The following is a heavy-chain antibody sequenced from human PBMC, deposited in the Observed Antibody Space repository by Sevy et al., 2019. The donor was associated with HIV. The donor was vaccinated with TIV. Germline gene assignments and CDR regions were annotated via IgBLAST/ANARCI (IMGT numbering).Heavy chain of an antibody. CDR1: GFTFSSFA. CDR2: ISGSGGGK. D-gene: IGHD3-10*01. V-gene: IGHV3-23*01. CDR3: AKEFYRGSYLED. Sequence: GGSLRLSCAASGFTFSSFAISWVRKAPGKGLEWVSDISGSGGGKKYADSVEGRFTVSRDNAQNTVFLQMNNLRGEDTGLYYCAKEFYRGSYLEDWGQGTLVTVSS. J-gene: IGHJ4*02.